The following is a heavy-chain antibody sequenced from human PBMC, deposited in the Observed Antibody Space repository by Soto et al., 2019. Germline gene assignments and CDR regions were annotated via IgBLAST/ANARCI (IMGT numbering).Heavy chain of an antibody. J-gene: IGHJ4*02. CDR3: AKGPTLVFPQLGN. D-gene: IGHD2-2*01. CDR2: ISSSGGST. Sequence: EVQLLESGGGLVQPGGSLRLSCAASGFTFSSYAMSWVRQAPGKGLEWVSGISSSGGSTYYADSVKGRFTISRDNSKNTLSLQMNGLRVEDTALYYCAKGPTLVFPQLGNWGPGTLVTVSP. CDR1: GFTFSSYA. V-gene: IGHV3-23*01.